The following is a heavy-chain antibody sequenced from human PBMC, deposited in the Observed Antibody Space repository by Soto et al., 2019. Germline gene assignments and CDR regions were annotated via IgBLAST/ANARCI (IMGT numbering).Heavy chain of an antibody. CDR3: ASTPVAAPYFDY. Sequence: EVQLVEAGGGLVQPGGSLRLSCSVSGFTFNSAWMSWFRQAPGKGLEWVVNINQDGNEKFYVDSVMGRFTISRDNAKNSLFLQMNSLRVEDTAVYYCASTPVAAPYFDYWGRGTLVTVSS. CDR2: INQDGNEK. CDR1: GFTFNSAW. V-gene: IGHV3-7*01. J-gene: IGHJ4*02. D-gene: IGHD6-6*01.